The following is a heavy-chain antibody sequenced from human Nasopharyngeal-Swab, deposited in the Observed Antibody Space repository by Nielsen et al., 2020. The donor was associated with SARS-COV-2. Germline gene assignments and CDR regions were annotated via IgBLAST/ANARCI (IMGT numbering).Heavy chain of an antibody. J-gene: IGHJ6*02. CDR1: GFTFSSYG. CDR2: ISYDGSNK. Sequence: LSLTCAASGFTFSSYGMHWVRQAPGKGLEWVAVISYDGSNKYYADSVKGRFTISRDNSKNTLYLQMNSLRAEDTAIYYCAKDLGDFWEGDAMDVWGQGTTVTVSS. V-gene: IGHV3-30*18. CDR3: AKDLGDFWEGDAMDV. D-gene: IGHD3-3*01.